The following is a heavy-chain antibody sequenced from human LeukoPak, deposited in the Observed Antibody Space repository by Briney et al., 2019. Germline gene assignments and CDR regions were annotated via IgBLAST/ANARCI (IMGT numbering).Heavy chain of an antibody. CDR2: INSDGSST. J-gene: IGHJ4*02. D-gene: IGHD3-22*01. Sequence: GGSLRLSCAASGFTFSSYWMHWVRQAPGKGLAWVSRINSDGSSTSYADSVKGRFTISRDNAKNTLYLQMNSLRAEDTAVYYCARDPYYYDSSGYYRDDYFDYWGQGTLVTVSS. CDR3: ARDPYYYDSSGYYRDDYFDY. CDR1: GFTFSSYW. V-gene: IGHV3-74*01.